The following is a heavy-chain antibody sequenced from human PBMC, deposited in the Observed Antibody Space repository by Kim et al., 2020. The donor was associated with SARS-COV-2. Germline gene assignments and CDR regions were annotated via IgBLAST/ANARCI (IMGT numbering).Heavy chain of an antibody. J-gene: IGHJ6*02. CDR3: AKDIQSGAAYGMDV. D-gene: IGHD6-13*01. Sequence: GGSLRLSCAASGFTFDDYAMHWVRQAPGKGLEWVSGISWNSGSIGYADSVKGRFTISRDNAKNSLYLQMNSLRAEDTALYYCAKDIQSGAAYGMDVWGQGTTVTVSS. V-gene: IGHV3-9*01. CDR2: ISWNSGSI. CDR1: GFTFDDYA.